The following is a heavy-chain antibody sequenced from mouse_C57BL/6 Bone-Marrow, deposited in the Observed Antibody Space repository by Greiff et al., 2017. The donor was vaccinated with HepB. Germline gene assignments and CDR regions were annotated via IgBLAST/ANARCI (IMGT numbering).Heavy chain of an antibody. J-gene: IGHJ2*01. CDR3: ARFLACGYNEIGY. CDR1: GYTFTSYW. Sequence: VQLQQPGTELVKPGASVKLSCKASGYTFTSYWMHWVKQRPGQGLEWMGNINPSNGGTNYNEKFKSKATLTVDKSSSTAYMQLSSLTSEDSAVYYCARFLACGYNEIGYWVQGTTLTVSA. CDR2: INPSNGGT. V-gene: IGHV1-53*01. D-gene: IGHD2-2*01.